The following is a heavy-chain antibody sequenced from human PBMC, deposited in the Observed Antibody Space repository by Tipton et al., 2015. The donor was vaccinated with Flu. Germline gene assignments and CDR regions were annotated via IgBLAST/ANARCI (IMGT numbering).Heavy chain of an antibody. J-gene: IGHJ4*02. D-gene: IGHD4-17*01. V-gene: IGHV3-30*18. Sequence: RSLRLSCAASGFTFSSYGMHWVRQAPGKGLEWVAVISYDGSNKYYADSVKGRFTTSRDNSKNTQYLQMNSLRAEDTTVYYCAKDSSDYGDYVNDYWGQGTLVTVSS. CDR3: AKDSSDYGDYVNDY. CDR2: ISYDGSNK. CDR1: GFTFSSYG.